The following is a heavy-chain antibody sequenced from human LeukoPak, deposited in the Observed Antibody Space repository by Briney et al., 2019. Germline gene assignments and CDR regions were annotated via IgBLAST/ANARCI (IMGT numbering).Heavy chain of an antibody. Sequence: GGSLRLSCAASGFTFSSYVMSWVRQPPGKGLEWVSGISGSDDSTYYADSVKVRFGISRDNSKNTLYLQMNSLRAEDTAVYYCAKVWSHGFDIWGQGTMVTVSS. CDR2: ISGSDDST. CDR1: GFTFSSYV. J-gene: IGHJ3*02. D-gene: IGHD3-16*01. V-gene: IGHV3-23*01. CDR3: AKVWSHGFDI.